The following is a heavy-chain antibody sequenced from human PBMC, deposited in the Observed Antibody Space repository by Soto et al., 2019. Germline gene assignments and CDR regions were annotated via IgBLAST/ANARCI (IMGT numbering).Heavy chain of an antibody. D-gene: IGHD3-3*01. CDR2: IIPIFGTA. Sequence: VKVSYKASGRPFISYAIIWVQQAPGQGLEWMGGIIPIFGTANYAQKFQCRVTITADESTSTAYMELSSLRSEDTAVYYCARDHVLEARYYYYYGMDVWGQRTTVTVSS. CDR3: ARDHVLEARYYYYYGMDV. V-gene: IGHV1-69*13. CDR1: GRPFISYA. J-gene: IGHJ6*02.